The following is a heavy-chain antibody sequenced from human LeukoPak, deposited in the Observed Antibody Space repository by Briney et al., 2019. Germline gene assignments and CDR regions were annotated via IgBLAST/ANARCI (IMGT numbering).Heavy chain of an antibody. J-gene: IGHJ5*02. Sequence: ASVKVSCKASGYTFTSYGISWVRQAPGQGLEWMGWISAYNGNTNYAQKLQGRVNMTTDTSTSTAYMELRSLRSDDTAVYYCARAGNRFWSGYYTGIWFDPWGQGTLVTVSS. CDR1: GYTFTSYG. CDR2: ISAYNGNT. V-gene: IGHV1-18*01. D-gene: IGHD3-3*01. CDR3: ARAGNRFWSGYYTGIWFDP.